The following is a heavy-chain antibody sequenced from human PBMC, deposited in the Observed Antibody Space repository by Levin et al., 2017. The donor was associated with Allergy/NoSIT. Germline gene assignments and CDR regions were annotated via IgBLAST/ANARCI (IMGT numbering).Heavy chain of an antibody. Sequence: GESLKISCAASGFTFNNAWMSWVRQAPGKGLEWVGRIKTKTDGGTTDYAAPVKGRFTISRDDSKNTLYLQMNSLKTEDTAVYYCTTGLRYFDWYAFDIWGQGTMVTVSS. CDR2: IKTKTDGGTT. CDR1: GFTFNNAW. V-gene: IGHV3-15*01. CDR3: TTGLRYFDWYAFDI. D-gene: IGHD3-9*01. J-gene: IGHJ3*02.